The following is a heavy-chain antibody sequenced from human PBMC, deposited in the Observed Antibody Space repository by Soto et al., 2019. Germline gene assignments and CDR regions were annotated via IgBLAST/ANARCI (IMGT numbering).Heavy chain of an antibody. D-gene: IGHD2-15*01. CDR3: AREKEGVPVVVAATRTLDY. CDR2: INAGNGNT. Sequence: ASVKVSCKASGYTFTSYAMHWVRQAPGQRLEWMGWINAGNGNTKYSQKFQGRVTITRDTSASTAYMELSSLRSEDTAVYYCAREKEGVPVVVAATRTLDYWGQGTLVTVSS. J-gene: IGHJ4*02. CDR1: GYTFTSYA. V-gene: IGHV1-3*01.